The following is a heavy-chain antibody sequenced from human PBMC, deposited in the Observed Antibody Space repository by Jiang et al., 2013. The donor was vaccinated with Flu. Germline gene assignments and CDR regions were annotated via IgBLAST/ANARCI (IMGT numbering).Heavy chain of an antibody. V-gene: IGHV4-61*02. D-gene: IGHD3-10*01. CDR2: IYTSGST. CDR3: AGVSYYYGSGSSYSNWFDP. CDR1: GGSISSGSYY. Sequence: GSGLVKPSQTLSLTCTVSGGSISSGSYYWSWIRQPAGKGLEWIGRIYTSGSTNYNPSLKSRVTISVDTSKNQFSLKLSSVTAADTAVYYCAGVSYYYGSGSSYSNWFDPWGQGTLVTVSS. J-gene: IGHJ5*02.